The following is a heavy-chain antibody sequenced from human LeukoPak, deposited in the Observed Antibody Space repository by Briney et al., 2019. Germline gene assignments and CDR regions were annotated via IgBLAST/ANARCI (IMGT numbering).Heavy chain of an antibody. V-gene: IGHV4-59*11. D-gene: IGHD3-22*01. J-gene: IGHJ3*01. CDR1: GGSFTIPY. Sequence: SETLSLTHTVSGGSFTIPYWSWIRQPPGKGLEWLGYISYIGSTHYNPSLKSRVTISIDTSKNEVSLMLTSVTAADTAVYYCASDSISMNAFDAWGQGTMVTVSS. CDR3: ASDSISMNAFDA. CDR2: ISYIGST.